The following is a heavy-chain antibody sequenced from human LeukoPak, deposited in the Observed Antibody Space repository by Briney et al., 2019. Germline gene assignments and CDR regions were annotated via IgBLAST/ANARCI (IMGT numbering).Heavy chain of an antibody. CDR2: IKSKTDGGTT. Sequence: GGSLRLSCAASGFTFSSAWMSWVRQAPGKGLEWVGRIKSKTDGGTTDYAAPVKGRFTISRDDSKNTLYLQMNSLKTEYTAVYYCTTDFANLGQQWLTKLDYSGQGTLVTVSP. J-gene: IGHJ4*02. V-gene: IGHV3-15*01. CDR1: GFTFSSAW. D-gene: IGHD5-18*01. CDR3: TTDFANLGQQWLTKLDY.